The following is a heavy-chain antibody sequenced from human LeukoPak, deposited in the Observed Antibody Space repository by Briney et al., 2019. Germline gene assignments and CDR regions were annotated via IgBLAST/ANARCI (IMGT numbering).Heavy chain of an antibody. CDR1: GFTFSSYS. J-gene: IGHJ3*02. V-gene: IGHV3-21*01. CDR3: ARARRYCSGGSCSPDGAFDI. D-gene: IGHD2-15*01. CDR2: ISSSSSYI. Sequence: GGSLRLSCAASGFTFSSYSMNWVRQAPGKGLEWVSSISSSSSYIYYADSVKGRFTISRDNAKSSLYLQMNSLRAEDTAVYYCARARRYCSGGSCSPDGAFDIWGQGTMVTVSS.